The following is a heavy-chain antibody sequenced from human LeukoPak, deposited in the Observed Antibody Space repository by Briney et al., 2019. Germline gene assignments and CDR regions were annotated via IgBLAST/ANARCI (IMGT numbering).Heavy chain of an antibody. J-gene: IGHJ4*02. V-gene: IGHV3-21*01. CDR2: ISSSSSYI. Sequence: GESLRLSCAASGFTFSSYSMDWVRQAPGKGLEWVSSISSSSSYIYYADSVKGRFTISRDNAKNSLYLQMNSLRAEDTAVYYCARDLFGVVYNYWGQGTLVTVSS. D-gene: IGHD3-3*01. CDR1: GFTFSSYS. CDR3: ARDLFGVVYNY.